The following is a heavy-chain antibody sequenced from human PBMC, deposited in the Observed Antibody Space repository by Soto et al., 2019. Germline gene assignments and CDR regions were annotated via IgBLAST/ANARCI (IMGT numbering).Heavy chain of an antibody. CDR1: GGSISSYY. CDR3: ARLVLCWFGELLDSGRGWFDS. CDR2: IYYSGST. Sequence: ETLSLTCTVSGGSISSYYWSWIRQPPGKGLEWIGYIYYSGSTNYNPSLKSRVTIPVDTSKNQFSLKLSSVTAADTAVYYCARLVLCWFGELLDSGRGWFDSWGQGTLVTVSS. J-gene: IGHJ5*01. D-gene: IGHD3-10*01. V-gene: IGHV4-59*08.